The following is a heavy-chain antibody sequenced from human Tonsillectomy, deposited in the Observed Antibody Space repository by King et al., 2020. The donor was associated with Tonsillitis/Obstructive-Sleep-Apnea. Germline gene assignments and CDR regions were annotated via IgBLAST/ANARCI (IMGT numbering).Heavy chain of an antibody. Sequence: QLVQSGAEVKKPGSSVKVSCKASGGTFSSYAISWVRQAPGQGLEWMGGIIPIFGTANYAQKFQGRVTITADESTSTGYMELSSLRSEETAVYYCASGEWLKYYYYYMDVWGRGTTGTVSS. CDR1: GGTFSSYA. D-gene: IGHD3-3*01. CDR2: IIPIFGTA. V-gene: IGHV1-69*01. CDR3: ASGEWLKYYYYYMDV. J-gene: IGHJ6*03.